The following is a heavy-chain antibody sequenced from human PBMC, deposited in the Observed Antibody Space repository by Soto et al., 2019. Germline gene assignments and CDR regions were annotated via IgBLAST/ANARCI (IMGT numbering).Heavy chain of an antibody. CDR2: IIPIFGTA. D-gene: IGHD2-8*01. V-gene: IGHV1-69*13. CDR3: ARDRGKTGYARRAFDY. Sequence: ASVKVSCKASGGTFSSYAISWVRQAPGQGLEWMGGIIPIFGTANYAQKFQGRVTITADESTSTAYMELSSLRSEDTAVYYCARDRGKTGYARRAFDYWGQGTLVTVSS. CDR1: GGTFSSYA. J-gene: IGHJ4*02.